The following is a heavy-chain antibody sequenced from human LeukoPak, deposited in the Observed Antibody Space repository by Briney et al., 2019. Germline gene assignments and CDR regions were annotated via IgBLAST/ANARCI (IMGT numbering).Heavy chain of an antibody. J-gene: IGHJ4*02. CDR3: AVKGGYNDWDAPFDY. V-gene: IGHV3-74*01. CDR1: GFTFSSYW. Sequence: GGSLRLSCAASGFTFSSYWMHWVRQAPGKGLVWVARVNGDGSSTTYADSVKGRFTVSRDNAKKALYLQMNSLGAEDTAVYYCAVKGGYNDWDAPFDYWGQGTLVTGSS. D-gene: IGHD5-12*01. CDR2: VNGDGSST.